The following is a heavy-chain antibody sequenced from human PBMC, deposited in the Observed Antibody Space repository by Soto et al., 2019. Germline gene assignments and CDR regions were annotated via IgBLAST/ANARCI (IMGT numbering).Heavy chain of an antibody. J-gene: IGHJ6*02. CDR3: ARVGYSSSWSVYYYYYGMDV. CDR2: IYHSGST. V-gene: IGHV4-4*02. CDR1: GGSISSSNW. D-gene: IGHD6-13*01. Sequence: SETLSLTCAVSGGSISSSNWWSWVRQPPGKGLEWIGEIYHSGSTNYNPSLKSRVTISVDKSKNQFSLKLSSVTAADTAVYYCARVGYSSSWSVYYYYYGMDVWGQGTTVTVSS.